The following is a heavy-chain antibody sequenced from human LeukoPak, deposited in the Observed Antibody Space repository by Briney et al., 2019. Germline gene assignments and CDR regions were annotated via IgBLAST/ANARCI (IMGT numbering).Heavy chain of an antibody. D-gene: IGHD3-9*01. CDR1: GGSISSSSFF. CDR2: IYYSGST. V-gene: IGHV4-39*01. J-gene: IGHJ4*02. CDR3: ARLYYDILTGYFVEPLYYFDY. Sequence: KPSETLSLTCIVSGGSISSSSFFWGWIRQPPGKGLEWIGSIYYSGSTYYNPSLKSRVTISVDTSKNQFSLKLSSVTAADTAVYYCARLYYDILTGYFVEPLYYFDYWGQGTLVTVSS.